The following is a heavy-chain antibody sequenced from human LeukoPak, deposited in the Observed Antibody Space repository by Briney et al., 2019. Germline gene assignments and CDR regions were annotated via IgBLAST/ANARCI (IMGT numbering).Heavy chain of an antibody. V-gene: IGHV4-59*08. CDR3: ARLDIVVVPVTQYYFDY. D-gene: IGHD2-2*03. CDR1: GGSISSYY. J-gene: IGHJ4*02. Sequence: IPSETLSLTCTVSGGSISSYYWSWIRQPPGKGLEWIGYIYYSGSTNYNPSLKSRVTISVDTSKNQFSLKLSSVTAADTAVYYCARLDIVVVPVTQYYFDYWGQGTLVTVSS. CDR2: IYYSGST.